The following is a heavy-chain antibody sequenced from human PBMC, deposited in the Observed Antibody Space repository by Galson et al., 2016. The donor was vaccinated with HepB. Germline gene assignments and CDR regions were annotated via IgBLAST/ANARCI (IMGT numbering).Heavy chain of an antibody. J-gene: IGHJ4*02. CDR2: IDPSDYDT. D-gene: IGHD3-3*02. CDR1: GYNFNTYW. V-gene: IGHV5-10-1*01. Sequence: QSGAEVKKPGESLKISCKASGYNFNTYWITWVRQVPGKGLEWVGRIDPSDYDTNYNPSFFGQVTISTDRSISTAYLQWSSLKASDSAIYYCARQGRYHFESDGDYGGPGTLVTVSS. CDR3: ARQGRYHFESDGDY.